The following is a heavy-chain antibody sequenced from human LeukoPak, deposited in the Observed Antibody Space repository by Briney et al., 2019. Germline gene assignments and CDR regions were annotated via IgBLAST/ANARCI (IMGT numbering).Heavy chain of an antibody. CDR2: IYYSGST. J-gene: IGHJ4*02. CDR3: ATERLFGGDFDY. Sequence: SETLSLTCTDSGGSISSGGYYWSWIRQHPGKGLEWIGSIYYSGSTYYNPSLKSRVTISVDTSKNQFSLKLSSVTAADTAVYYCATERLFGGDFDYWGQGTLVTVSS. V-gene: IGHV4-39*01. D-gene: IGHD3-10*02. CDR1: GGSISSGGYY.